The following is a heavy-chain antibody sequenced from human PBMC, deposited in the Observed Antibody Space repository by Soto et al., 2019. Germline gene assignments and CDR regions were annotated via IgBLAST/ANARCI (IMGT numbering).Heavy chain of an antibody. CDR1: GGSIIIYY. D-gene: IGHD4-17*01. CDR2: IYYSGST. J-gene: IGHJ4*02. V-gene: IGHV4-59*01. Sequence: SXTLSLTCTVSGGSIIIYYWSWIRQPPGKGLEWIGYIYYSGSTNYNPSLKSRVTISVDTSKNQFSLKLSSVTAADTAVYYCARDPYGDYYFDYWGQGTLVTVSS. CDR3: ARDPYGDYYFDY.